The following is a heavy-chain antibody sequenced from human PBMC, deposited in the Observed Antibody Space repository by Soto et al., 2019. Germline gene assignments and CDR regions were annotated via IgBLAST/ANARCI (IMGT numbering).Heavy chain of an antibody. CDR1: ACTFSTYA. V-gene: IGHV3-33*01. D-gene: IGHD3-22*01. Sequence: QVQLVESGGGVVQPGRSLRLSCAASACTFSTYAMHWVRQAPGKGLEWVAVIWSDGSIQYYPDSVKGRFTISRDNSKNTPYLQMNSLRDEDTAVYYCARDEAGRNGYYPYFDYWGQATLVTVSS. J-gene: IGHJ4*02. CDR3: ARDEAGRNGYYPYFDY. CDR2: IWSDGSIQ.